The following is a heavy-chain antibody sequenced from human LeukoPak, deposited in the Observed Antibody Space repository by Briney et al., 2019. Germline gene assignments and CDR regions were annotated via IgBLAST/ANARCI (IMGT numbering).Heavy chain of an antibody. CDR2: ISYDGSNK. CDR1: GFTFSSYG. V-gene: IGHV3-30*18. D-gene: IGHD3-3*01. Sequence: GGSLRLSCAASGFTFSSYGMHWVRQAPGKGLEWVAVISYDGSNKYYADSVKGRFTISRDNSKNTLYLQMNSLRAEGTAVYYCAKDCMGTRGYSYFFDHWGQGTLVTVSS. J-gene: IGHJ4*02. CDR3: AKDCMGTRGYSYFFDH.